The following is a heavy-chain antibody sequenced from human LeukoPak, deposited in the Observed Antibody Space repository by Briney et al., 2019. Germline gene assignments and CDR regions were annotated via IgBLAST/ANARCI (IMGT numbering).Heavy chain of an antibody. D-gene: IGHD3-3*01. CDR3: ARGNYDFWRGYYNWFDP. Sequence: SETLSLTCTVPGGSISSHYWSWIRQPPGKGLEWIGYIYYSGSTNYNPSLKSRVTISVDTSKNQFSLKLSSVTAADTAVYYCARGNYDFWRGYYNWFDPWGQGTLVTVSS. CDR1: GGSISSHY. J-gene: IGHJ5*02. CDR2: IYYSGST. V-gene: IGHV4-59*11.